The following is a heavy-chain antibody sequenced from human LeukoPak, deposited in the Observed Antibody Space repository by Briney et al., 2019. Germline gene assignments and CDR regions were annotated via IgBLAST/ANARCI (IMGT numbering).Heavy chain of an antibody. CDR2: IKQDGSEK. J-gene: IGHJ3*02. CDR3: ARDYRYGSGSYPDAFDI. CDR1: GFTFSSFG. Sequence: GGSLRLSCAASGFTFSSFGMQWVRQAPGKGLEWVANIKQDGSEKYYVDSVKGRFTISRDNAKNSLYLQMNSLRAEDAAVYYCARDYRYGSGSYPDAFDIWGQGTMVTVSS. D-gene: IGHD3-10*01. V-gene: IGHV3-7*01.